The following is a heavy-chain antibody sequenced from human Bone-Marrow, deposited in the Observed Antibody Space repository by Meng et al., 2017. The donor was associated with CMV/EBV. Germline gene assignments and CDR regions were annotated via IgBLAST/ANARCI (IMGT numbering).Heavy chain of an antibody. CDR1: GFTFSSYS. V-gene: IGHV3-21*01. Sequence: GGSLRLSCAASGFTFSSYSMNWVRQAPGKGLEWVSSISSSSSYIYYADSVKGRFTISRDNAKNSLYLQMNSLRAEDTAVYYCARCEEDIGYCSSTSCYSYYYGMYVWGQGTTVTVSS. CDR3: ARCEEDIGYCSSTSCYSYYYGMYV. CDR2: ISSSSSYI. J-gene: IGHJ6*02. D-gene: IGHD2-2*02.